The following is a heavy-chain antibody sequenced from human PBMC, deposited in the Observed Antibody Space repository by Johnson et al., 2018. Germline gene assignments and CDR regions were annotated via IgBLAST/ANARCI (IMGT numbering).Heavy chain of an antibody. CDR2: IGTAGDT. CDR1: GFTFSSYD. V-gene: IGHV3-13*01. Sequence: VQLVQAGGGLVQPGGSLRLSCAASGFTFSSYDMHWVRQATGKGLELVSAIGTAGDTYYPGSVKGRFTISRENAKNSLDLQMNSLRAGDTAGYYWARNWAAGYHYMDVWGKGTTVTVSS. CDR3: ARNWAAGYHYMDV. J-gene: IGHJ6*03. D-gene: IGHD7-27*01.